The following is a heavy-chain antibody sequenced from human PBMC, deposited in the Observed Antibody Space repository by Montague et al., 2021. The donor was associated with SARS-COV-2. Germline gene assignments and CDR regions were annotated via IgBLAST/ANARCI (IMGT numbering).Heavy chain of an antibody. J-gene: IGHJ4*02. CDR3: ARAHSGSWAHLDN. Sequence: SETLSLTCAVYGGSFSGYHWSWIRRPPGKGLEWIGEVNHSGSTNYNPSLESRVTISVDTSKNQFSLKLTSVTAADTAVYYCARAHSGSWAHLDNWGQGGLVTVSS. V-gene: IGHV4-34*01. D-gene: IGHD5-12*01. CDR1: GGSFSGYH. CDR2: VNHSGST.